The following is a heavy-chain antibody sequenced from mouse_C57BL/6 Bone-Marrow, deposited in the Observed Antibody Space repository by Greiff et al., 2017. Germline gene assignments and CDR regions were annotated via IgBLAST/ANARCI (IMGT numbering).Heavy chain of an antibody. CDR1: GFTFSDYG. V-gene: IGHV5-15*01. CDR2: ISNLAYSI. CDR3: ARLFLDYAMDY. J-gene: IGHJ4*01. Sequence: EVKLQESGGGLVQPGGSLKLSCAASGFTFSDYGMAWVRQAPRKGPEWVAFISNLAYSIYYADTVTGRFTISRENAKNTLYLEMSSLRSEDTAMYYCARLFLDYAMDYWGQGTSVTVSS.